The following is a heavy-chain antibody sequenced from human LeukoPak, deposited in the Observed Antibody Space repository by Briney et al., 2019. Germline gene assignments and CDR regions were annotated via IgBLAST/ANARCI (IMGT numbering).Heavy chain of an antibody. V-gene: IGHV4-61*02. Sequence: SQTLSLTCTVSGGSVTSGNYYWNWIRQSAGKGLEWIGRIYTNGGASYNPSLKSRVTISIDASKNQFSLKLSSVTAADTAVYYCAREPPGYWGQGILVTVSS. CDR3: AREPPGY. J-gene: IGHJ4*02. CDR1: GGSVTSGNYY. CDR2: IYTNGGA.